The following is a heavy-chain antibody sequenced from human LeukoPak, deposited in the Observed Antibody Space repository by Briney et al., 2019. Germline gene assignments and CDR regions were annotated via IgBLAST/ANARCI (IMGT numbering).Heavy chain of an antibody. CDR1: GGSISSYY. CDR2: IYYSGST. J-gene: IGHJ4*02. D-gene: IGHD3-22*01. V-gene: IGHV4-59*01. Sequence: SETLSLTCTVSGGSISSYYWSWIRQPPGKGLEWIGYIYYSGSTNYNPSLKSRVTISVDTSKNQFSLKLSSVTAADTAVYYCASFNYYDSSADGWGQGTLVTVSS. CDR3: ASFNYYDSSADG.